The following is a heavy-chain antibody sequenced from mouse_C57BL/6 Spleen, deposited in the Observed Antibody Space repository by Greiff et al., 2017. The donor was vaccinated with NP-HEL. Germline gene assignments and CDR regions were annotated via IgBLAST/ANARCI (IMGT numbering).Heavy chain of an antibody. V-gene: IGHV10-1*01. D-gene: IGHD1-2*01. CDR3: VRHRGYGFYAMDY. CDR1: GFSFNTYA. J-gene: IGHJ4*01. Sequence: EVQLVESGGGLVQPKGSLKLSCAASGFSFNTYAMNWVRQAPGKGLEWVARIRSKSNNYATYYADSVKDRFTISRDDSESMLYLQMNNVKTEDTAIDYCVRHRGYGFYAMDYWGQGTSVTVSS. CDR2: IRSKSNNYAT.